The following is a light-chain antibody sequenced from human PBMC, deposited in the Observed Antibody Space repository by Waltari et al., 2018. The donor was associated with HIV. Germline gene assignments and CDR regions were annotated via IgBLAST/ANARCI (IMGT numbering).Light chain of an antibody. V-gene: IGLV3-1*01. CDR1: KLGDKY. J-gene: IGLJ3*02. Sequence: YELTQPTLVSVPPGQTSSITCSGDKLGDKYACWDQQKPGQSPVLVIYQDSKRPSGIPERFSGSKSGTSASLAISGLQSEDEADYYCATWDDSLNGLNWVFGGGTKLTVL. CDR3: ATWDDSLNGLNWV. CDR2: QDS.